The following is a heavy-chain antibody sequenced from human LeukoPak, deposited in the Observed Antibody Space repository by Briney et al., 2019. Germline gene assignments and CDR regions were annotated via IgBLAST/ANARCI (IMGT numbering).Heavy chain of an antibody. V-gene: IGHV4-34*01. Sequence: KPSETLSLTCAVYGGSFSGYYWSWIRQPPGKGLEWIGEINHSGSTNYNPSLKSRVTISVDTSKNQFSLKLSSVTAADTAVYYCASLSTGYSHNFDYWGQGTPVTVSS. CDR1: GGSFSGYY. CDR2: INHSGST. CDR3: ASLSTGYSHNFDY. D-gene: IGHD3-9*01. J-gene: IGHJ4*02.